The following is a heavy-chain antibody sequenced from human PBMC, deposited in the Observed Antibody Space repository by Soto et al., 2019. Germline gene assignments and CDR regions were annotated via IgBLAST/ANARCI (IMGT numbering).Heavy chain of an antibody. D-gene: IGHD6-19*01. V-gene: IGHV1-18*01. CDR2: ISAYNGNT. CDR3: ARDQILYSSGWYGNFDY. Sequence: ASVKVSCKASGYTFTSYGISWVRQAPGQGLEWMGWISAYNGNTNYAQKLQGRVTMTTDTSTSTAYMELRSLRSDDTAVYYCARDQILYSSGWYGNFDYWGQGTLVTVSS. CDR1: GYTFTSYG. J-gene: IGHJ4*02.